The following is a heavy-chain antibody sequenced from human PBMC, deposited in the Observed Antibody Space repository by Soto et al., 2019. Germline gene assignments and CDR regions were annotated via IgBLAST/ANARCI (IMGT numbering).Heavy chain of an antibody. D-gene: IGHD1-26*01. V-gene: IGHV3-33*01. Sequence: PGGSLRLSCAASGFTFSSYGMHWVRQAPGKGLEWVAVIWYDGSNKYYADSVKGRFTISRDNSKNTLYLQMNSLRAEDTAVYYCARGIRVGATTWYFDLWGRGTLVTV. CDR2: IWYDGSNK. J-gene: IGHJ2*01. CDR3: ARGIRVGATTWYFDL. CDR1: GFTFSSYG.